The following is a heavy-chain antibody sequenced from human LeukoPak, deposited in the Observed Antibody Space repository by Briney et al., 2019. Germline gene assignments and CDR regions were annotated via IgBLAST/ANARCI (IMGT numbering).Heavy chain of an antibody. D-gene: IGHD2-21*02. CDR3: ARVMAYCGGDCPFDY. V-gene: IGHV4-59*01. CDR2: IYYSGST. J-gene: IGHJ4*02. Sequence: PSETLSLTCTVSGGSISSYYWSWIRQPPGKGLEWIGYIYYSGSTNYNPSLKSRVTISVDTSKNQFYLKLSSVTAADTAVYYCARVMAYCGGDCPFDYWGQGTLVTVSS. CDR1: GGSISSYY.